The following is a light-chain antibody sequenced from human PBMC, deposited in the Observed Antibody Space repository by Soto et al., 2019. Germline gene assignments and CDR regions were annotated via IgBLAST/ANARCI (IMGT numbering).Light chain of an antibody. J-gene: IGLJ2*01. V-gene: IGLV6-57*04. CDR2: EDN. Sequence: NFMLTQPHSVSESPGKTVTISCTRSSGSIVSNYVQWYQQRPGSAPTTVIYEDNQRPSGVPDRFSGSIDSSSNSASLTISGLKTEDEADYYCQSYDSSNGVVFGGGTKLTVL. CDR1: SGSIVSNY. CDR3: QSYDSSNGVV.